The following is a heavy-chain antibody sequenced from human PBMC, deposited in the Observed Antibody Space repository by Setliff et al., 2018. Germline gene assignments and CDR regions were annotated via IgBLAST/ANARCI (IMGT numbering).Heavy chain of an antibody. CDR1: GFSLSNTKMG. J-gene: IGHJ4*02. Sequence: SGPTLVNPTETLTLACTVSGFSLSNTKMGVSWIRQPPGKALEWLAHIFSNDEKTYSPSLQTRLTISKDTSKNQVVLRMTNMDSVDTATYYCVRTFYYDDSGSNRLLYYFDYWGQGALVTVSS. CDR2: IFSNDEK. D-gene: IGHD3-22*01. CDR3: VRTFYYDDSGSNRLLYYFDY. V-gene: IGHV2-26*01.